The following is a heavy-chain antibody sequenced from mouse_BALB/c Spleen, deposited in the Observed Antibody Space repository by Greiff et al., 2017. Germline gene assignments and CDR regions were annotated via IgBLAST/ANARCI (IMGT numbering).Heavy chain of an antibody. J-gene: IGHJ2*01. V-gene: IGHV1-69*02. D-gene: IGHD1-1*01. CDR1: GYTFTSYW. CDR3: TRMDYYGSSYGDY. CDR2: IYPSDSYT. Sequence: VQLQQPGAELVRPGASVKLSCKASGYTFTSYWINWVKQRPGQGLEWIGNIYPSDSYTNYNQKFKDKATLTVDKSSSTAYMQLSSPTSEDSAVYYCTRMDYYGSSYGDYWGQGTTLTVSS.